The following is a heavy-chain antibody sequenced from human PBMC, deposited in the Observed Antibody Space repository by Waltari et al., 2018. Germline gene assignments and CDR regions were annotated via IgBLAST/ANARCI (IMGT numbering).Heavy chain of an antibody. J-gene: IGHJ4*02. V-gene: IGHV1-2*02. CDR3: AREGDGYWGY. CDR1: GYTFTGYY. CDR2: INPNNGGT. D-gene: IGHD5-12*01. Sequence: QVQLVQSGAEVKKPGASVKVSCKASGYTFTGYYMHWVRKAPGQGPEWMGWINPNNGGTKYEQKFHGRVTMTTDTSISTAYMEMSSLRSDDTTVYYCAREGDGYWGYWGQGTLVTVSS.